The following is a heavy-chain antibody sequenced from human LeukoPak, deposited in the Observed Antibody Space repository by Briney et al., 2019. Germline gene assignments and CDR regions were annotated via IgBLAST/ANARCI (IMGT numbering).Heavy chain of an antibody. V-gene: IGHV3-30-3*01. D-gene: IGHD6-19*01. CDR3: ARDLTAGTVY. J-gene: IGHJ4*02. CDR1: GFTFSSYA. CDR2: ISYDGSNK. Sequence: GRSLRLSCAASGFTFSSYAMHWVRQAPGKGPEWVAVISYDGSNKYYADPVKGRFTISRDNSKNTLYLQMNSLRAEDTAVYYCARDLTAGTVYWGQGTLVTVSS.